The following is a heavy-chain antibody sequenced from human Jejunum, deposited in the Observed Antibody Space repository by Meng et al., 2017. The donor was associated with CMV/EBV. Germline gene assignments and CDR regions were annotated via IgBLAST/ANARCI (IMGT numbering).Heavy chain of an antibody. CDR1: GSNKSNAW. CDR3: ATGGGWFDS. Sequence: LSCAISGSNKSNAWINWVRQAPGEGLEWVGRIKSKTDGGTIDYAAPVKGRFTISRDDSKNTLYLQMNSLKTEDTAVYYCATGGGWFDSWGQGTLVTVSS. CDR2: IKSKTDGGTI. D-gene: IGHD1-26*01. V-gene: IGHV3-15*01. J-gene: IGHJ5*01.